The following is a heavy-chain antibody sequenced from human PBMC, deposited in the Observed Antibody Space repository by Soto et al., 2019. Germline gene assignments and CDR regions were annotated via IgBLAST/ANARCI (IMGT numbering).Heavy chain of an antibody. Sequence: QVQLVQSGSEVKKPGASVKVSCKASGYSFNSYGISWVRQAPGQGLEWLGWISPYDDNTKYAQSLQGRVTMTTDTSTRTAYMELRSLRSDDTAVYYCARGGYYDSSGSRNYHYYGMDAWGQWTTVTVS. V-gene: IGHV1-18*01. CDR3: ARGGYYDSSGSRNYHYYGMDA. D-gene: IGHD3-22*01. CDR1: GYSFNSYG. CDR2: ISPYDDNT. J-gene: IGHJ6*02.